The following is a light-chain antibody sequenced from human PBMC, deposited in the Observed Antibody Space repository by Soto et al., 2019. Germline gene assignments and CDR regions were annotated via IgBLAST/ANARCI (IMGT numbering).Light chain of an antibody. CDR2: GDT. CDR1: SSNIGAGVD. J-gene: IGLJ3*02. V-gene: IGLV1-40*01. Sequence: QAVVTQPPSVSGAPGQRVTISCTGSSSNIGAGVDVHWYQQLPGTAPKLLIYGDTNRPSGVPDRFSGSKSGTSASLAITGLQAEDEADYYCQSYDSSLRGYWVFGGGTQLTVL. CDR3: QSYDSSLRGYWV.